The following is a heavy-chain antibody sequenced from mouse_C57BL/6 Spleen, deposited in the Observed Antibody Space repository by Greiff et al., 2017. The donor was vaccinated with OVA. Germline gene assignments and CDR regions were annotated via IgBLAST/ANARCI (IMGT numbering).Heavy chain of an antibody. CDR2: ISSGGSYT. CDR3: ARIITTVVARDYYAMDY. V-gene: IGHV5-6*01. Sequence: EVKLVESGGDLVKPGGSLKLSCAASGFTFISYGMSWVRQTPDKRLEWVATISSGGSYTYYPDSVKGRFTISRDNAKNTLYLQMSSLKSEDTAMYYCARIITTVVARDYYAMDYWGQGTSVTVSS. D-gene: IGHD1-1*01. J-gene: IGHJ4*01. CDR1: GFTFISYG.